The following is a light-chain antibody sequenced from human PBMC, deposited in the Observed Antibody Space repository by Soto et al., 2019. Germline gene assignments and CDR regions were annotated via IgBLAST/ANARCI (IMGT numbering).Light chain of an antibody. J-gene: IGKJ1*01. V-gene: IGKV4-1*01. CDR1: QSVFYTSKTKNY. CDR3: QQYYSSWT. CDR2: WAS. Sequence: DIVMTQSPDSLAVSLGGGATTNAKSSQSVFYTSKTKNYLAWYQQKPGQPPKLLIYWASTRESGVPDRLSVSGSGTDFTLTISSLQAEDVAVYYCQQYYSSWTFGQGTKVEIK.